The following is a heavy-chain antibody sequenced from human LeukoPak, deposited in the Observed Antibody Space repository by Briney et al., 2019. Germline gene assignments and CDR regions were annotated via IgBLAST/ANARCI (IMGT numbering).Heavy chain of an antibody. Sequence: GSLRLSCAASGFTFSNYWMSWVRQAPGKGLEWVANIKQDGSEKYYVDSVKGRFTISRDNAKNSLYLQMNSLRAEDTAVYYCAREAYSSGPAFDIWGQGTMVTVSS. CDR1: GFTFSNYW. D-gene: IGHD6-25*01. CDR3: AREAYSSGPAFDI. CDR2: IKQDGSEK. V-gene: IGHV3-7*01. J-gene: IGHJ3*02.